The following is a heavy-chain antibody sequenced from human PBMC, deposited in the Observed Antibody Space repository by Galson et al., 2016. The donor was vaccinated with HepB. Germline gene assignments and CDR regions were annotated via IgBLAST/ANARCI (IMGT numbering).Heavy chain of an antibody. D-gene: IGHD3-16*01. J-gene: IGHJ3*01. Sequence: SLRLSCAAPGFRFRGYALHWVRQAPGKGLEWVARISYDGGNKFYADSVKGRLTISRDNSKDTLYLQMNSLTTDDTALYYCARDKSLGDLSAFDLWGQGTMVAVCS. V-gene: IGHV3-30-3*01. CDR2: ISYDGGNK. CDR3: ARDKSLGDLSAFDL. CDR1: GFRFRGYA.